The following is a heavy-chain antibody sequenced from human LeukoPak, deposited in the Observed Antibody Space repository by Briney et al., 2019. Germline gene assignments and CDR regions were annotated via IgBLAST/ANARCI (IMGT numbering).Heavy chain of an antibody. D-gene: IGHD5-18*01. V-gene: IGHV4-34*01. CDR3: ASGEPDTAMVDGRSRYYFDY. Sequence: SETLSLTCAAYGGSFSGYYWSWIRQPPGKGLEWIGEINHNGSTNYNPYLKSRVTISVDTSKNQFSLKLSYVTAADTAVYYCASGEPDTAMVDGRSRYYFDYWGQGTLVTVSS. J-gene: IGHJ4*02. CDR1: GGSFSGYY. CDR2: INHNGST.